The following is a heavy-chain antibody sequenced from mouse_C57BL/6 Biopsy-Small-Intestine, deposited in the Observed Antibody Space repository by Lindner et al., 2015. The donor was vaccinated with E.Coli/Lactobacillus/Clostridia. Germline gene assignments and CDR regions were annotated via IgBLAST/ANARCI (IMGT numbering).Heavy chain of an antibody. D-gene: IGHD2-13*01. Sequence: SVKVSCKASGYPFVAYYIHWVRQAPGQGLEWMGWINPNSGGTSYAQKFQGRVTMTRDTSITTVYMEVNSLITDDTAIYYCARPGDMTTCTDSFGSWGQGTLVTVSS. J-gene: IGHJ4*01. CDR2: INPNSGGT. CDR3: ARPGDMTTCTDSFGS. V-gene: IGHV1-34*02. CDR1: GYPFVAYY.